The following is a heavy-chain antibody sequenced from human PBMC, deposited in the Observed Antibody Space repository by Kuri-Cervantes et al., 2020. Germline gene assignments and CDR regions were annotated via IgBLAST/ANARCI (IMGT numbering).Heavy chain of an antibody. V-gene: IGHV3-33*08. Sequence: LSLTCAASGFTFSTYGMHWVRQAPGKGLEWVAVIWYDGSNKYYADSVKGRFTISRDNARNTLYLQMNDLRAEDTGVYHCARIPDIVVVPSLSFWGRGAQVTVSS. CDR3: ARIPDIVVVPSLSF. CDR1: GFTFSTYG. J-gene: IGHJ4*02. CDR2: IWYDGSNK. D-gene: IGHD2-2*01.